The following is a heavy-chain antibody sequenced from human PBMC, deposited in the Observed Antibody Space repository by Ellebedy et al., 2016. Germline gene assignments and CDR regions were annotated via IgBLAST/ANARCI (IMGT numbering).Heavy chain of an antibody. CDR1: GGSIGTYF. V-gene: IGHV4-59*08. CDR2: IYYSGST. CDR3: ARRDSYGRLDY. Sequence: GSLRLSCTVSGGSIGTYFWNWIRQPPGKGLEWIGDIYYSGSTNYNPSLKSRVTISVDTSKNQFSLKLSSVTAADTAVYYCARRDSYGRLDYWGQGTLVTVSS. D-gene: IGHD5-18*01. J-gene: IGHJ4*02.